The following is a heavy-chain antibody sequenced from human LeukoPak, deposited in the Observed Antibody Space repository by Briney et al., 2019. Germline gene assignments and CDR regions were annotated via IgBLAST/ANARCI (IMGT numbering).Heavy chain of an antibody. J-gene: IGHJ4*02. V-gene: IGHV3-23*01. CDR1: GFTFNTYA. Sequence: GGSLRLSCETSGFTFNTYAIYWVRQAPGKGLEWVSGICGSGGCTYYADSVKGRFTISRDNSKNTVYLQMNSLTADDTAVYYCAKTTVGYSSGRYPGWPADCWGQGTLVTVSS. CDR3: AKTTVGYSSGRYPGWPADC. D-gene: IGHD6-19*01. CDR2: ICGSGGCT.